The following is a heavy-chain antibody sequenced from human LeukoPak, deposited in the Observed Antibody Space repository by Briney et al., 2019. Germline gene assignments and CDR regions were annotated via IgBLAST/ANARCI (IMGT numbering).Heavy chain of an antibody. V-gene: IGHV3-9*01. CDR1: GFTVSSNY. D-gene: IGHD4-23*01. J-gene: IGHJ4*02. Sequence: PGGSLRLSCAASGFTVSSNYMSWVRQAPGKGLEWVSGISWNSGSIEYADSVKGRFTISRDNAKNSLYLQMNSLRAEDTALYYCAKDDSYGGNSNFDYWGQGTLVTVSS. CDR3: AKDDSYGGNSNFDY. CDR2: ISWNSGSI.